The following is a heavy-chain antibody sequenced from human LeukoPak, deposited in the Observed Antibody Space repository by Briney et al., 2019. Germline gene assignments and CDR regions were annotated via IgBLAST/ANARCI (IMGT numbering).Heavy chain of an antibody. Sequence: GGSLRLSCAASAFTFSSYWMHWVRQGRGKGLVWVARINSDGTTTSYADSVRGRFTISRDNARNTLYLQMNSLTADDTAVYYCARGYYSGSRIDYWGQGTLVTVSS. CDR3: ARGYYSGSRIDY. CDR2: INSDGTTT. D-gene: IGHD6-13*01. V-gene: IGHV3-74*01. CDR1: AFTFSSYW. J-gene: IGHJ4*02.